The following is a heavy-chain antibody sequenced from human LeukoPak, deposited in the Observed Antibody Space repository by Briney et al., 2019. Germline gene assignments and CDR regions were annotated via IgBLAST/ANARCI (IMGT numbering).Heavy chain of an antibody. Sequence: PGGSLRLSCAASGFTFSSYGMHWVRQAPGKGLEWVAVIWYDGSNKYYADSVKGRFTISRDNSKNTLYLQMNSLRAEDTAVYYCARDTFGDPYYYYYGMDVWGQGTTVTVSS. CDR1: GFTFSSYG. D-gene: IGHD3-10*01. CDR3: ARDTFGDPYYYYYGMDV. V-gene: IGHV3-33*01. J-gene: IGHJ6*02. CDR2: IWYDGSNK.